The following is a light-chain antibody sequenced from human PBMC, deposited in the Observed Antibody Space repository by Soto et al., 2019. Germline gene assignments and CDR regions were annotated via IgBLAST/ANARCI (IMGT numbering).Light chain of an antibody. CDR2: DAS. CDR3: QTYNSHSRT. J-gene: IGKJ1*01. Sequence: LSASVVGGVTITCRASQSIYDPLHWYQHKPGKAPKLLIYDASSLESGVPSRFSGSGSGTEFSLTISSLQSDDLATYYRQTYNSHSRTFGPGTKVDIK. V-gene: IGKV1-5*01. CDR1: QSIYDP.